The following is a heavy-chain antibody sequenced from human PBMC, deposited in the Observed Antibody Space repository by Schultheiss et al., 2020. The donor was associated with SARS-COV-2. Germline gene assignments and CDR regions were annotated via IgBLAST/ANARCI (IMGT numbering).Heavy chain of an antibody. J-gene: IGHJ6*02. Sequence: SETLSLTCTVSGGSISSYYWSWIRQPAGKGLEWIGRIYTSGSTNYNPSLKSRVTISVDTSKNQFSLKLSSVTAADTAVYYCARGGSSSSGLIYYYYYGMDVWGQGTTVTVSS. CDR2: IYTSGST. CDR3: ARGGSSSSGLIYYYYYGMDV. D-gene: IGHD6-6*01. V-gene: IGHV4-4*07. CDR1: GGSISSYY.